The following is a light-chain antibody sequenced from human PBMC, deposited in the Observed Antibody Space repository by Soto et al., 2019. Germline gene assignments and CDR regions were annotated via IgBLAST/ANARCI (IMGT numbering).Light chain of an antibody. CDR3: QQRSNWPPKYT. CDR2: DAS. J-gene: IGKJ2*01. Sequence: EIVLTQSPATLSLSPGERATLSCRASQSVSSYLAWYQQKTGQAPRLLIYDASNRATGIPARFSGSGSGTDFTLTISSLEPEDFALYYCQQRSNWPPKYTFGQGTKLEIK. CDR1: QSVSSY. V-gene: IGKV3-11*01.